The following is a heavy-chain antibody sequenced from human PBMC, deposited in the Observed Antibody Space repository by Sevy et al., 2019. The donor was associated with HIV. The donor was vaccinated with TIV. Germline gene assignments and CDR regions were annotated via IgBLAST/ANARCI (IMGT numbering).Heavy chain of an antibody. CDR1: GYTFTSYG. V-gene: IGHV1-18*01. J-gene: IGHJ6*03. CDR3: ARVPPGGAVAGMWYYYYYMDV. Sequence: ASVKVSCKASGYTFTSYGISWVRQAPGQGLEWMGWISAYNGNTNYAQKLQGRVTMTTDTSTSTAYMELRSLRSDDTAVYYCARVPPGGAVAGMWYYYYYMDVWGKGTTVTVSS. D-gene: IGHD6-19*01. CDR2: ISAYNGNT.